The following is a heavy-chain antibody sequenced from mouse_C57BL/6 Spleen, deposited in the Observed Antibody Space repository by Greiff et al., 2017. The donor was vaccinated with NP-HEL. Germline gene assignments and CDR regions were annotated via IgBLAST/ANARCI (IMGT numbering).Heavy chain of an antibody. D-gene: IGHD1-1*01. Sequence: EVMLVESGGGLVQPGGSMKLSCVASGFTFSNYWMNWVRQSPEKGLEWVAQIRLKSDNYATHYAESVKGRFTISRDDSKSSVYLQMNNLRAEDTGIYYCTGGTVVADWYFDVWGTGTTVTVSS. V-gene: IGHV6-3*01. CDR2: IRLKSDNYAT. J-gene: IGHJ1*03. CDR1: GFTFSNYW. CDR3: TGGTVVADWYFDV.